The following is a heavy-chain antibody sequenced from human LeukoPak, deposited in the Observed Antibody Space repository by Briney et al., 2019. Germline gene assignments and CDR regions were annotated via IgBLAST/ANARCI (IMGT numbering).Heavy chain of an antibody. D-gene: IGHD2-2*01. CDR2: INHSGST. CDR3: ARSTWNFDY. J-gene: IGHJ4*02. Sequence: SETLSLTCAVYGGSFSGYYWSWIRQPPGKGVEWIGEINHSGSTNYNPSLKSRVTISVDTSKNQFSLKLSSVTAADTAVYYCARSTWNFDYWGQGTLVTVSS. CDR1: GGSFSGYY. V-gene: IGHV4-34*01.